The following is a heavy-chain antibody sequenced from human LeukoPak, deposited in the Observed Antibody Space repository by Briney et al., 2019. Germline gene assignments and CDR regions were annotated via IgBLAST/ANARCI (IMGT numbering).Heavy chain of an antibody. Sequence: ASVKVSCKASGYTFTSYYMHWVRQAPGQGLEWMGIINPSGGNTNYAQKFQGRVTMTRDMSTSTVYMELSSLRSEDTAVYYCARDGYYYDSSGYYRDAFDIWGQGTMVTVSS. V-gene: IGHV1-46*01. J-gene: IGHJ3*02. CDR3: ARDGYYYDSSGYYRDAFDI. CDR2: INPSGGNT. D-gene: IGHD3-22*01. CDR1: GYTFTSYY.